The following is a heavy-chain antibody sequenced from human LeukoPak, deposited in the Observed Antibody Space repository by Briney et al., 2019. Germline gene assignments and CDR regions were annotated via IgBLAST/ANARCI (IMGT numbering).Heavy chain of an antibody. D-gene: IGHD3-22*01. CDR1: DASISGYY. CDR3: ARDRPLTYYYDSSGYSDAFDI. Sequence: PSETLSLTCTVSDASISGYYWSWIRQPPGKGLEWIGYIYYSGSTYYNPSLKSRVTISVDTSKNQFSLKLSSVTAADTAVYYCARDRPLTYYYDSSGYSDAFDIWGQGTMVTVSS. CDR2: IYYSGST. J-gene: IGHJ3*02. V-gene: IGHV4-30-4*08.